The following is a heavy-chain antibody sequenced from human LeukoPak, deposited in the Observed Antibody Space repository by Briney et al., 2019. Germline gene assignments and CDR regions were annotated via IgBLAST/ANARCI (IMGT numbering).Heavy chain of an antibody. D-gene: IGHD3-3*01. CDR1: GGTFSSYA. CDR2: IIPIFGTA. Sequence: SVKVSCKASGGTFSSYAISWVRQAPGQGLEWMGGIIPIFGTANYAQKFQGRVTITTDESTSTAYMELSSLRSEDTAVYYCAREGTGIFGVVIHNYFDYWGQGTLVTVSS. V-gene: IGHV1-69*05. J-gene: IGHJ4*02. CDR3: AREGTGIFGVVIHNYFDY.